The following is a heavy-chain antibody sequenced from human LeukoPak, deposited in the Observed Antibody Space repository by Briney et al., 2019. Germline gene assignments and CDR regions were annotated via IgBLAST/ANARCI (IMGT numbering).Heavy chain of an antibody. CDR2: IYYSGST. D-gene: IGHD2-15*01. J-gene: IGHJ5*02. CDR1: GGSISSYY. Sequence: PSETLSLTCTVSGGSISSYYWSWIRQPPGKGLEWIGYIYYSGSTNYNPSLKSRVTISVDTSKYQFSLKLSSVTAADTAVYYCARAEVVVAATHRWFDPWGQGTLVTVSS. CDR3: ARAEVVVAATHRWFDP. V-gene: IGHV4-59*01.